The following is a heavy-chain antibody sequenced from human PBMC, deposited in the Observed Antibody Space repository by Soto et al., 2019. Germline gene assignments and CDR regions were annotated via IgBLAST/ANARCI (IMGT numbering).Heavy chain of an antibody. J-gene: IGHJ6*02. CDR3: ARGRRLWFGESTPKFYYHGLDV. D-gene: IGHD3-10*01. CDR1: GGSFSPHY. V-gene: IGHV4-34*01. Sequence: PSETLSLTCAVFGGSFSPHYWSWIRQPPGKGLEWIGEINHSGSANQNPSLKSRVTISVDTSKNQFSLKLSSVTAADTAVYFCARGRRLWFGESTPKFYYHGLDVWGQGTTVTVSS. CDR2: INHSGSA.